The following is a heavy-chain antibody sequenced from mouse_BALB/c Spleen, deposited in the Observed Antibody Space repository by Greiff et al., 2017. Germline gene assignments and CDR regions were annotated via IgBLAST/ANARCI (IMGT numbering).Heavy chain of an antibody. V-gene: IGHV5-6-5*01. Sequence: DVHLVESGGGLVKPGGSLKLSCAASGFTFSSYAMSWVRQTPEKRLEWVASISSGGSTYYPDSVKGRFTISRDNARNILYLQMSSLRSEDTAMYYCARSPPTTAFAYWGQGTLVTVSA. J-gene: IGHJ3*01. CDR1: GFTFSSYA. CDR3: ARSPPTTAFAY. D-gene: IGHD1-2*01. CDR2: ISSGGST.